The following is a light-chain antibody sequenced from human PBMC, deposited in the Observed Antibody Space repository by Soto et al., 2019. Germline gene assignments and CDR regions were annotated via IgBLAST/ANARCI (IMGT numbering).Light chain of an antibody. Sequence: QSVLTQARSASGTPGQRVTITSTGSSSNIGTSSVHWYQQQPGKAPKLILYNVTRRPSGVSNRFSGFKSGTTASLKITGLQAEDEADYYCCSFVGVTNDVFGNGTKVTVL. CDR1: SSNIGTSS. J-gene: IGLJ1*01. V-gene: IGLV1-44*01. CDR3: CSFVGVTNDV. CDR2: NVT.